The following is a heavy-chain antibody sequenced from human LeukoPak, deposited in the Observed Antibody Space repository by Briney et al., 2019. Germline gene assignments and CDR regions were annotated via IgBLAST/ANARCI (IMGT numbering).Heavy chain of an antibody. CDR3: AREHYYDSSGYYGGYYYGMDV. J-gene: IGHJ6*02. CDR2: IYSGGST. V-gene: IGHV3-66*01. D-gene: IGHD3-22*01. Sequence: GGSLRLSCAASGFTVSSNYMSWVRQAPGKGLEWVSVIYSGGSTYYADSVKGRFTISRDNSKNTLYLQMNSLRAEDTAVYYCAREHYYDSSGYYGGYYYGMDVWGQGTTVTVSS. CDR1: GFTVSSNY.